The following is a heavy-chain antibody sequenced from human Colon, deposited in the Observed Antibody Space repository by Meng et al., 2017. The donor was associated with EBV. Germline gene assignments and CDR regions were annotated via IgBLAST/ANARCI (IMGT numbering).Heavy chain of an antibody. CDR1: VASMGSGNYY. V-gene: IGHV4-30-4*01. CDR2: IHHTGSA. J-gene: IGHJ4*02. Sequence: GARLVQTNHAPSHTSTVRVASMGSGNYYWSCIRQPHGTGLEWIGYIHHTGSASYNPSLKSRVSIAVDTSKSQFSLNLNSKTAADTAVYYCASFDHIPRRNYFDYWGQGTLVTVSS. D-gene: IGHD2-21*01. CDR3: ASFDHIPRRNYFDY.